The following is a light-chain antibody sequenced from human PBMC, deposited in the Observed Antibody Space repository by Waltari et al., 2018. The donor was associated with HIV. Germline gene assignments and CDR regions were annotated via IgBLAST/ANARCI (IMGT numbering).Light chain of an antibody. J-gene: IGLJ2*01. V-gene: IGLV2-14*01. Sequence: PALTQPSCLSESPGQTHTISCSCSTSGHAPSYQQRLVEAAPLTFFDLTNRPSWIALRLSGSRSGNTPSLTIFGLQSDDEYDYLCDSNRSANYLIFGGGTRVTVL. CDR3: DSNRSANYLI. CDR1: TSGH. CDR2: DLT.